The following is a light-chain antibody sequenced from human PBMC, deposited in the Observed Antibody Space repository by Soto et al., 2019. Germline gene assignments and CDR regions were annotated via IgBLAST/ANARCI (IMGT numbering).Light chain of an antibody. Sequence: IVLTQSPATLSLSPGERATLSCRDSRSISSYLAWYQQKPGQAPRLLIYDSSNRAAGIPARFSGSGSGTDFTLTISSLEPEDFAVYYCQQRSNWPRTFGQGTKVEIK. J-gene: IGKJ1*01. CDR1: RSISSY. V-gene: IGKV3-11*01. CDR3: QQRSNWPRT. CDR2: DSS.